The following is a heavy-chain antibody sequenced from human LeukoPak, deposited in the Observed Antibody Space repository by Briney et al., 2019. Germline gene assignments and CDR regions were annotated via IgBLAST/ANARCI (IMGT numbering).Heavy chain of an antibody. V-gene: IGHV3-23*01. CDR2: ISGSGGST. D-gene: IGHD3-16*02. Sequence: GGSLRLSCAASGFTFSSYAMSWVRQAPGKGLEWVSGISGSGGSTYYADSVKGRFTISRDNSKNTLYLQMNSLRAEDTAVYYCAKITGANVWGTYRFDYWGQGTLVTVSS. CDR3: AKITGANVWGTYRFDY. J-gene: IGHJ4*02. CDR1: GFTFSSYA.